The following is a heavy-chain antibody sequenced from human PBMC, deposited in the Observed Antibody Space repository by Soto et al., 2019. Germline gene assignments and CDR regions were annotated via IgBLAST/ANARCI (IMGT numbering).Heavy chain of an antibody. V-gene: IGHV1-8*01. CDR2: MNPNSGNT. D-gene: IGHD3-22*01. CDR1: GYAFTSYD. Sequence: ASVKVSCKASGYAFTSYDINWVRQATGQGLEWMGWMNPNSGNTGYAQKFQGRVTMTRNTSISTAYMELSSLRSEDTAVYYCATQLYYDSSGYYYYAFDIWGQGTMVTVSS. J-gene: IGHJ3*02. CDR3: ATQLYYDSSGYYYYAFDI.